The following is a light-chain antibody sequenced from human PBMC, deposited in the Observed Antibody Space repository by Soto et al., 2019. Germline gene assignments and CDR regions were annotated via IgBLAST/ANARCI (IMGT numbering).Light chain of an antibody. CDR2: DAS. Sequence: DIQMTQSPSSLSASVGDRVTITCQASQDISNYLNWYQQKPGKAPKLLIYDASNLQTGVPSRFSGSGSGTDFILTISSLQPEDIATYYCQQYDNLPVTFGQGTKVDIK. CDR3: QQYDNLPVT. CDR1: QDISNY. J-gene: IGKJ2*01. V-gene: IGKV1-33*01.